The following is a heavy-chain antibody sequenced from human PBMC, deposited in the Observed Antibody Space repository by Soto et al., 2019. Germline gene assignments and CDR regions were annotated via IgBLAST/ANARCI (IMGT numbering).Heavy chain of an antibody. CDR2: INHSGST. V-gene: IGHV4-34*01. D-gene: IGHD6-19*01. CDR3: ARGPEARYIAVAGTAATDY. J-gene: IGHJ4*02. Sequence: SETLSLTCAVYGGSFSGYYWSWIRQPPGKGLEWIGEINHSGSTNYNPSLKSRVTISVDTSKNQFSLKLSSVTAADTAVYYCARGPEARYIAVAGTAATDYWGQGTLVTVSS. CDR1: GGSFSGYY.